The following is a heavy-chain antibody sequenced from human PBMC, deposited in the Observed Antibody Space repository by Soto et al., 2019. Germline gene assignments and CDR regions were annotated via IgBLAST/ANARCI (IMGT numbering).Heavy chain of an antibody. Sequence: GGSLRPSSAPPGFTLSKFAMSLVRQAPGKGLEWVSSIGGGSEKIYYSDSVKGRFTISRDNSKNTLYLQMNSLRAEDTALFFCARIFGAYDYFDFWGQGTPVTVSS. CDR2: IGGGSEKI. CDR3: ARIFGAYDYFDF. V-gene: IGHV3-23*01. CDR1: GFTLSKFA. J-gene: IGHJ4*02. D-gene: IGHD3-3*01.